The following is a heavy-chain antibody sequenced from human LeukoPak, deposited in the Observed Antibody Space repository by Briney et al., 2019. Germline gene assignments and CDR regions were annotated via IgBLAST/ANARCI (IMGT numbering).Heavy chain of an antibody. J-gene: IGHJ3*02. CDR1: GGSISSGGYY. CDR3: ATTGAAAARDAFDI. CDR2: IYYSGST. D-gene: IGHD6-13*01. Sequence: SETLSLACSVSGGSISSGGYYWSWIRQHPGKGLEWIGYIYYSGSTYYNPSLKSRVTISVDTSKNQFSLKLSSVTAADTAVYYCATTGAAAARDAFDIWGQGTMVTVSS. V-gene: IGHV4-31*03.